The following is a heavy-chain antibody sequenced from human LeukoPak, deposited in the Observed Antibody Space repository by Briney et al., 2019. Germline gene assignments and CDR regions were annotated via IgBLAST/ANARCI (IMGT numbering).Heavy chain of an antibody. V-gene: IGHV3-30*02. CDR1: GFTFSSYG. Sequence: GGSLRLSCAASGFTFSSYGMHWVRQAPGKGLEWVAFIRYDGSNKYYVDSVKGRFTISRDNSKNTLYLQMNSLRAEDTAVYYCAKDSYDSSGSLFDYWGQGTLVTVSS. J-gene: IGHJ4*02. CDR2: IRYDGSNK. D-gene: IGHD3-22*01. CDR3: AKDSYDSSGSLFDY.